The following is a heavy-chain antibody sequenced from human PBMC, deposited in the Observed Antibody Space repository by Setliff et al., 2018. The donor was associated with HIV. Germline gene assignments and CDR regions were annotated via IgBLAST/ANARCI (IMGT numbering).Heavy chain of an antibody. J-gene: IGHJ4*02. CDR1: GFSLTTTGMC. Sequence: TLVNPTQTLTLTCTFSGFSLTTTGMCVTWIRQPPGKALEWLARIDWDDDEYYSTSLKTRLTISKDTSKNQVALTMTNMDPVDTATYYCARIKGSWYVDYWGQGTLVTVSS. D-gene: IGHD6-13*01. CDR2: IDWDDDE. CDR3: ARIKGSWYVDY. V-gene: IGHV2-70*11.